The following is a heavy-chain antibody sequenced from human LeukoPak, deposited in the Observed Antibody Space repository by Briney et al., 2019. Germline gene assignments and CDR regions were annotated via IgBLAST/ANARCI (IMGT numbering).Heavy chain of an antibody. V-gene: IGHV4-34*01. CDR2: INHSGST. J-gene: IGHJ4*02. CDR1: GGSISSYY. D-gene: IGHD2-2*01. Sequence: SETLSLTCTVSGGSISSYYWSWIRQPPGKGLEWIGEINHSGSTNYNPSLKSRVTISVDTSKNQFSLKLSSVTAADTAVYYCARTRVVPAARIDYWGQGTLVTVSS. CDR3: ARTRVVPAARIDY.